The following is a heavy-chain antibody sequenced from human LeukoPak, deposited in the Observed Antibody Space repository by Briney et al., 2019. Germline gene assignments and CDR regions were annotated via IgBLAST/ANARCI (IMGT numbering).Heavy chain of an antibody. Sequence: ASVSVSCKASGYSFTNYGFNWVRQAPGQGLEWMGWISAYNGNTNYAQKLQGRVTMTADTSTSTAYMELRSLRSDDTALYYCVRQDPPTTTLDYWGQGTLVTVSS. CDR1: GYSFTNYG. D-gene: IGHD1-26*01. V-gene: IGHV1-18*01. CDR3: VRQDPPTTTLDY. J-gene: IGHJ4*02. CDR2: ISAYNGNT.